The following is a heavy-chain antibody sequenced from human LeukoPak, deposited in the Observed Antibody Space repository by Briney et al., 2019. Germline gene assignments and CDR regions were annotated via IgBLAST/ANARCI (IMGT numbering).Heavy chain of an antibody. V-gene: IGHV4-4*07. CDR2: IYTSGST. D-gene: IGHD6-19*01. CDR3: ARDRGSSGWDFDY. J-gene: IGHJ4*02. CDR1: GGSISSYY. Sequence: SETLSLTCTVSGGSISSYYWSWVRQPAGKGLEWIGRIYTSGSTTYNPSLKSRVTMSVDTSEKQFSPQLSSVTAADTAVYYCARDRGSSGWDFDYWGQGTLVTVS.